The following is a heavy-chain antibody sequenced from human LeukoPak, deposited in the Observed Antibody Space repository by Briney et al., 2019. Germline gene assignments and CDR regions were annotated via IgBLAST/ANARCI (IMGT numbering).Heavy chain of an antibody. CDR1: GCPFSRLA. Sequence: GASVTVSFKASGCPFSRLAISWVRQAPGQGLEWMGDIMPVYGTANYAQNFQGRVTITTDESTSTGYMELSRLTSEDTAVYYCARDISGPVGYFQHWGQGTLVAVSS. CDR3: ARDISGPVGYFQH. J-gene: IGHJ1*01. V-gene: IGHV1-69*05. CDR2: IMPVYGTA. D-gene: IGHD2-15*01.